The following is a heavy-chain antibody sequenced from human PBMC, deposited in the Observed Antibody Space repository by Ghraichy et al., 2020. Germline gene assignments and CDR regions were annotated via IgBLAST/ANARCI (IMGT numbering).Heavy chain of an antibody. CDR2: INTDGNRT. D-gene: IGHD5-18*01. J-gene: IGHJ5*02. Sequence: GGSLRLSCAASGFTFSNYWMHWVRQAPGKGLVWVSRINTDGNRTTYADYVKGRFTISRDNAKNTLYLQMNSLRAEDTAVYYCIADPVYRGYRIAFSWGQGTLVTVSS. CDR1: GFTFSNYW. V-gene: IGHV3-74*01. CDR3: IADPVYRGYRIAFS.